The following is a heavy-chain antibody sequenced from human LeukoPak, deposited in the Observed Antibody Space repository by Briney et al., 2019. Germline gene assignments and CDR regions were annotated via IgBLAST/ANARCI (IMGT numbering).Heavy chain of an antibody. D-gene: IGHD3-16*02. CDR2: INSKTDGGTT. J-gene: IGHJ4*02. CDR1: GFTFSNAW. V-gene: IGHV3-15*01. CDR3: TTDPDYVWGSYRSTVLEFDY. Sequence: PGGSLRLSCAASGFTFSNAWMSWVRQAPGKGLEWVGRINSKTDGGTTDYAAPVKGRFTISRDDSKNTLYLQMNSLKTEDTAVYYCTTDPDYVWGSYRSTVLEFDYWGQGTLVTVSS.